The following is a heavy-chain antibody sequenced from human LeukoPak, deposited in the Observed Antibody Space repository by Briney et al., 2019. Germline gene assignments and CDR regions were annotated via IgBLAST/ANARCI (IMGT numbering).Heavy chain of an antibody. V-gene: IGHV4-38-2*01. CDR2: IYHSGST. CDR3: ARHPGIVVVPAAITFDY. Sequence: PSETLSLTCAVSGYSISSGYYWGWIRQPPGKGLEWIGSIYHSGSTYYNPSLKSRVTISADTSKNQFSLKLSSVTAADTAVYYCARHPGIVVVPAAITFDYWGQGTLVTVSS. CDR1: GYSISSGYY. J-gene: IGHJ4*02. D-gene: IGHD2-2*01.